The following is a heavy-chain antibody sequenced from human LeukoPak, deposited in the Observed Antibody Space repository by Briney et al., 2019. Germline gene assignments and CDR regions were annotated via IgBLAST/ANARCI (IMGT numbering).Heavy chain of an antibody. CDR2: ISYSGST. CDR3: AREGLAAGFADY. CDR1: GGSISSSSYY. V-gene: IGHV4-39*07. Sequence: PSETLSLTCTVSGGSISSSSYYWGWIRQPPGKGLEWIGGISYSGSTYYNPSLKSRVTISVDTSKNQFSLKLSSVTAADTAVYYCAREGLAAGFADYWGQGTLVTVSS. D-gene: IGHD6-19*01. J-gene: IGHJ4*02.